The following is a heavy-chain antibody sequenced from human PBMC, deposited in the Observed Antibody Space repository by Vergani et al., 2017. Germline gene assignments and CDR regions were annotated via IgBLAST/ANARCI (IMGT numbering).Heavy chain of an antibody. CDR2: VYTSGMT. Sequence: QVQLQESGPRLVRPSQTLSLTCTVSGGSINTGAYYWSWIRQPAGKGLDWIGRVYTSGMTNYNPSLMSRVTISLDSSKNHFTLRLTSVTAAATAVYFCARGSTHWRQCAFYIWGQGTMVTVSS. CDR1: GGSINTGAYY. J-gene: IGHJ3*02. D-gene: IGHD1-1*01. V-gene: IGHV4-61*02. CDR3: ARGSTHWRQCAFYI.